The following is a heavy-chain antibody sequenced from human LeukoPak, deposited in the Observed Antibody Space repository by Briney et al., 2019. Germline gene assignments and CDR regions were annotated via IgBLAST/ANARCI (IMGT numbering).Heavy chain of an antibody. J-gene: IGHJ3*02. Sequence: GGSLRLSCAASGFTFDTNNMNWVRQAPGKGLEWVSSISSGSTYIFYARSVKGRFSISRDSAKNSLYLQMNSLRADDTAVYYCARDGLLNDAFDIWGQGTLVTVSS. D-gene: IGHD3-9*01. V-gene: IGHV3-21*01. CDR1: GFTFDTNN. CDR2: ISSGSTYI. CDR3: ARDGLLNDAFDI.